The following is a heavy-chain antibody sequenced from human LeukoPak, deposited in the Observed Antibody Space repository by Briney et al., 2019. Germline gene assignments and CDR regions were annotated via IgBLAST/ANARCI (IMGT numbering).Heavy chain of an antibody. Sequence: PSETLSLTCTVSGGSISSYYWSWIRQPPGKGLEWIGYIYYSGSTNYNPSLKSRVTISVDTSKNQFSLKLSSVTAADTAVYYCARSLVRGASYYFDYWGQETLVTVSS. CDR3: ARSLVRGASYYFDY. V-gene: IGHV4-59*08. CDR2: IYYSGST. D-gene: IGHD3-10*01. J-gene: IGHJ4*02. CDR1: GGSISSYY.